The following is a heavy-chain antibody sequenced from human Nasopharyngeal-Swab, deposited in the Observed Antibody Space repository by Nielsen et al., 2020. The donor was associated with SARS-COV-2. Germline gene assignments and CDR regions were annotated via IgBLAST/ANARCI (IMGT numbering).Heavy chain of an antibody. CDR1: GFTFTDYV. CDR2: IPPTASHI. CDR3: ARDRGWGYTGYGSLDY. J-gene: IGHJ4*01. Sequence: GESLKISCATSGFTFTDYVMNWVRQASGKGLEWLSYIPPTASHIYYADAVRGRFTISRDTAKKSLYLQMEHLRPEDTAVYYFARDRGWGYTGYGSLDYWGHGVLVTVSS. D-gene: IGHD5-12*01. V-gene: IGHV3-48*01.